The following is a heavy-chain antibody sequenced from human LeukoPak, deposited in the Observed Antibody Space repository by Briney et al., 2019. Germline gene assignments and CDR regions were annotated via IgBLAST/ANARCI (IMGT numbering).Heavy chain of an antibody. CDR3: AELGITMIGGV. D-gene: IGHD3-10*02. CDR2: ISGSGGST. V-gene: IGHV3-23*01. CDR1: GFTFSSYG. J-gene: IGHJ6*04. Sequence: GGSLRLSCAASGFTFSSYGMSWVRQAPGKGLEWVSAISGSGGSTYYADSAKGRFTISRDNAKNSLYLQMNSLRAEDTAVYYCAELGITMIGGVWGKGTTVTISS.